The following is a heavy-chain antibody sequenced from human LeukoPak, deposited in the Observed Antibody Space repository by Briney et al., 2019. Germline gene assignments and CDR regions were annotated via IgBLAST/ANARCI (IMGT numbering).Heavy chain of an antibody. Sequence: SETLSLTCTASGGSISSYYWSWIRQPPGKGLEWIGYIYHSGSTYYNPSLKSRVTISVDRSKNQFSLKLSSVTAADTAVYYCARGSYCSSTSCYTGLDYWGQGTLVTVSS. CDR3: ARGSYCSSTSCYTGLDY. D-gene: IGHD2-2*02. CDR2: IYHSGST. CDR1: GGSISSYY. V-gene: IGHV4-59*12. J-gene: IGHJ4*02.